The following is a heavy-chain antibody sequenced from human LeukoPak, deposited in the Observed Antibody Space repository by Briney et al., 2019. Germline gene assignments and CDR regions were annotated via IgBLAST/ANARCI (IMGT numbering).Heavy chain of an antibody. CDR1: GFTFINCA. Sequence: GGSLSFSCAASGFTFINCALSWVRQAPGKGLEGVSTITNSGGNTYYADSVKGRFTISRDNSRNTLYLQMNSRRAEDTAIYYCAKSLPGSGSYDYWGQGTLVTVSS. V-gene: IGHV3-23*01. J-gene: IGHJ4*02. CDR3: AKSLPGSGSYDY. D-gene: IGHD3-10*01. CDR2: ITNSGGNT.